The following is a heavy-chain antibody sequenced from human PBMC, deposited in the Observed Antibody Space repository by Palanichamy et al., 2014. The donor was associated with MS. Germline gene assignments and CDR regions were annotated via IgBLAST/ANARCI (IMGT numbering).Heavy chain of an antibody. D-gene: IGHD2-21*02. CDR1: GFTFSGYW. J-gene: IGHJ3*01. CDR2: INREGSKT. Sequence: EVQLVESGGGLVQPGGSLRLSCAASGFTFSGYWMQWVRQVPGKGLVWVSNINREGSKTNYADSVKGRFTISRDNAKNTLYLQMNSLTAEDTAMYYCVRDNDVVVETIYYDAFDVWGQGTMVTVSS. V-gene: IGHV3-74*01. CDR3: VRDNDVVVETIYYDAFDV.